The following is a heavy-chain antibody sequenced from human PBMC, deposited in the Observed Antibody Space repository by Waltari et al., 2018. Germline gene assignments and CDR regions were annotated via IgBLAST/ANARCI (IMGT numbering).Heavy chain of an antibody. CDR3: ARDLPDGDIDY. Sequence: EVQLMESGGGLVQPGESLRLSCASPGFILNDYEMNWVRQAPGKGLEWVSYISSSGETMFYAESVQGRFTISRDNAKSALYLQMNSMRAEDTAVYYCARDLPDGDIDYWGQGTLVNVSS. CDR1: GFILNDYE. J-gene: IGHJ4*02. V-gene: IGHV3-48*03. D-gene: IGHD2-21*02. CDR2: ISSSGETM.